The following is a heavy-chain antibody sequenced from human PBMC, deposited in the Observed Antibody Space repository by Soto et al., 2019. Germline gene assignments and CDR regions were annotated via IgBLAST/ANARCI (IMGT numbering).Heavy chain of an antibody. J-gene: IGHJ4*02. CDR1: GGSISSSSYY. CDR2: IYYSGST. V-gene: IGHV4-39*01. D-gene: IGHD4-17*01. Sequence: QLQLQESGPGLVKPSETLSLTCTVSGGSISSSSYYWGWIRQPPGKGLEWIGSIYYSGSTYYNPSLRRLVTISVDTSKNQFSLKLSSVTAADSAVYYCARWFPTVVTVDYWGQGTLVTVSS. CDR3: ARWFPTVVTVDY.